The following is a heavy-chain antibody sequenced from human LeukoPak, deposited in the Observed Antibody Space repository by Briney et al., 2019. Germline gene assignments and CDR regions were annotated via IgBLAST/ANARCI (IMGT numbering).Heavy chain of an antibody. J-gene: IGHJ4*02. D-gene: IGHD3-22*01. CDR2: IKSKTDGGTT. Sequence: GGSLRLSCAASGFTFSSYAMHWVRQAPGKGLEWVGRIKSKTDGGTTDYAAPVKGRFTISRDDSKNTLYLQMSSLKTEDTAVYYCTTDITMIVVVITNFYWGQGTLVTVSS. CDR3: TTDITMIVVVITNFY. CDR1: GFTFSSYA. V-gene: IGHV3-15*07.